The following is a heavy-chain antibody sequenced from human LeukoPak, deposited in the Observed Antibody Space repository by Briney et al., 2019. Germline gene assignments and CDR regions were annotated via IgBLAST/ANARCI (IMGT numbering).Heavy chain of an antibody. CDR2: ISGYNGDT. J-gene: IGHJ4*02. CDR3: TRGPSIAVAGTDY. Sequence: ASVKVSCKTSGYTFTSYGVSWVRQSPGHGLEWMGWISGYNGDTNFAKKFQGRVTMTTDTSTSTAYMELRSLRSDDMGVYYCTRGPSIAVAGTDYWGQGTLVTVSA. CDR1: GYTFTSYG. V-gene: IGHV1-18*03. D-gene: IGHD6-19*01.